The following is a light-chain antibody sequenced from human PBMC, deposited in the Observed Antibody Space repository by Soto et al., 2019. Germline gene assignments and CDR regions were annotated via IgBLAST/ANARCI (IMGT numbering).Light chain of an antibody. CDR3: QQYNNWPPWT. CDR1: ESVSSN. CDR2: GAS. Sequence: EIVMTQSPATLSVSPGERATLSCRASESVSSNLAVYQQKPGQAPRLLIYGASTRATGIPARFSGSGSGTEFTLTISSLQSEDFVVYYRQQYNNWPPWTFGQGTKVEIK. V-gene: IGKV3-15*01. J-gene: IGKJ1*01.